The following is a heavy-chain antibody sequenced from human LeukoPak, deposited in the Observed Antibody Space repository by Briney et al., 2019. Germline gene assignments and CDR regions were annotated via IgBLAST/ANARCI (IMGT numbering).Heavy chain of an antibody. D-gene: IGHD5-24*01. CDR3: ARDYKYGFDN. J-gene: IGHJ4*02. CDR2: VGIDSGNT. CDR1: GFTFSDYS. Sequence: GGSLRLSCAASGFTFSDYSMNWVRQAPGKGLEWISYVGIDSGNTNYADSVKGRFTISGDKAKNSLYLQMNSLRVEDTAVYYCARDYKYGFDNWGQGTLVTVSS. V-gene: IGHV3-48*01.